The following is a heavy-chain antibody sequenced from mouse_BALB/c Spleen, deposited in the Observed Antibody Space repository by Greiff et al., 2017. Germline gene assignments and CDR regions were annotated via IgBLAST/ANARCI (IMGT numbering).Heavy chain of an antibody. D-gene: IGHD2-4*01. CDR3: ARWGITTAFAY. Sequence: VHVKQSGGGLVQPGGSRKLSCAASGFTFSSFGMHWVRQAPEKGLEWVAYISSGSSTIYYADTVKGRFTISRDNPKNTLFLQMTSLRSEDTAMYYCARWGITTAFAYWGQGTLVTVSA. CDR1: GFTFSSFG. V-gene: IGHV5-17*02. CDR2: ISSGSSTI. J-gene: IGHJ3*01.